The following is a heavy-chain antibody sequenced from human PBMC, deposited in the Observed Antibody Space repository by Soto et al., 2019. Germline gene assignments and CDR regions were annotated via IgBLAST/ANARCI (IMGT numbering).Heavy chain of an antibody. CDR2: IKQDGSEK. D-gene: IGHD3-3*01. V-gene: IGHV3-7*01. J-gene: IGHJ6*02. Sequence: EVQLVESGGGLVQPGGSLRLSCGASGFSLSSYWVSWVRQPPGKGLEWVANIKQDGSEKYNVDSVKGRFTISRDDAKNSLYLEMNRLRAEDTAVYYCTTVRGCWSGEYGMDVWGQGTTVTVSS. CDR3: TTVRGCWSGEYGMDV. CDR1: GFSLSSYW.